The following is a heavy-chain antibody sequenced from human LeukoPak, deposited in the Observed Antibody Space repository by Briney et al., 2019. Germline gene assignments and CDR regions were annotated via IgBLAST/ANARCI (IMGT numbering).Heavy chain of an antibody. D-gene: IGHD3-22*01. CDR1: GYSISSSNW. CDR3: ARTVIGSYYFDY. CDR2: IYYSGSI. Sequence: SDTLSLTCAVSGYSISSSNWWGCLRAPPGRGLEWFGYIYYSGSIYYNPSLKSRVTMSVDTSKNQFSLKLSSVTAVDTAVYYCARTVIGSYYFDYWGQGTLVTVSS. J-gene: IGHJ4*02. V-gene: IGHV4-28*05.